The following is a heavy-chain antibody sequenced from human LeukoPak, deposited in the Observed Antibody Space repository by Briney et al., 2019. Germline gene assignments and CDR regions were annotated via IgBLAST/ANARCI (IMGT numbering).Heavy chain of an antibody. V-gene: IGHV4-34*01. CDR3: ARDRRYYDSSGYYYRLDY. CDR2: INHSGST. Sequence: SETLSLTCTVSGGSISSYYWSWIRQPPGKGLEWIGEINHSGSTNYNPSLKSRVTISVDTSKNQFSLKLSPVTAADTAVYYCARDRRYYDSSGYYYRLDYWGQGTLVTASS. CDR1: GGSISSYY. D-gene: IGHD3-22*01. J-gene: IGHJ4*02.